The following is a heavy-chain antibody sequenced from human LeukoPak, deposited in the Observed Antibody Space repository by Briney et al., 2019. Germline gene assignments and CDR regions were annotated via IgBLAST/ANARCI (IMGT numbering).Heavy chain of an antibody. CDR1: GFTFSSYG. Sequence: PGRSLRLSCAASGFTFSSYGMHWVRQAPGKGLEWVAVISYDGSNKYYADSVKGRFTISRDNSKNTLYLQMNSLRAEDTAVYYCAKKKPRVGATTQAAYFDYWGQGTLVTVSS. D-gene: IGHD1-26*01. V-gene: IGHV3-30*18. CDR3: AKKKPRVGATTQAAYFDY. J-gene: IGHJ4*02. CDR2: ISYDGSNK.